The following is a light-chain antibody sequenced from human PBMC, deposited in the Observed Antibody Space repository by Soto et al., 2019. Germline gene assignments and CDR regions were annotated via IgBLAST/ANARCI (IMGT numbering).Light chain of an antibody. CDR1: QSVLFSTNNKNY. CDR2: WAS. CDR3: QQYYSTPLT. V-gene: IGKV4-1*01. Sequence: DIVRTHSPDALSVSLSERATINCKSSQSVLFSTNNKNYLAWYQQKPGQPPKLLIYWASTRESGVPDRFSGSGSATDFTLTITSVQAEDVAIYYCQQYYSTPLTFGGGTKVDI. J-gene: IGKJ4*01.